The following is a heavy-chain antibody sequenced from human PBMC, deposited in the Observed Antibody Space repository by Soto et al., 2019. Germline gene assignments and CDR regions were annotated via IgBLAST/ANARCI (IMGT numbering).Heavy chain of an antibody. V-gene: IGHV4-30-4*01. Sequence: LSLTCTVSGGSISSGDDFWTWIRQPPGKGLEWIGYIYYSGSTYYNPSLKSRLTMSVDTSKNQFSLKLSSVTAADTAVYYCARDRAKWKDYYYYGMDVWGQGTTVTVSS. CDR3: ARDRAKWKDYYYYGMDV. D-gene: IGHD1-20*01. J-gene: IGHJ6*02. CDR2: IYYSGST. CDR1: GGSISSGDDF.